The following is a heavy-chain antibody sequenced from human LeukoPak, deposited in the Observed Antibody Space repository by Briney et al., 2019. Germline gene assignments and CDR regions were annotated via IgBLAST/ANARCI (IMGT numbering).Heavy chain of an antibody. CDR2: IYYSGST. J-gene: IGHJ5*02. D-gene: IGHD1-14*01. V-gene: IGHV4-59*01. CDR3: ARGGPYGPGGWFDP. CDR1: GGSISSYY. Sequence: SETLSLTCTVSGGSISSYYWSWIRQPPGKGLEWIGYIYYSGSTNYNPSLKSRVTISVDTSKNQFSLKLSSVTAADSAVYYCARGGPYGPGGWFDPWGQGTLVTVSS.